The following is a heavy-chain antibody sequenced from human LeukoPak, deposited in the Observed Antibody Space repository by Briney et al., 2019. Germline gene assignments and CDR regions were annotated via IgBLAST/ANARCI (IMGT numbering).Heavy chain of an antibody. V-gene: IGHV4-4*02. CDR3: ARERRYYDSSGYGDY. J-gene: IGHJ4*02. D-gene: IGHD3-22*01. CDR2: ISHSGST. Sequence: SETLSLTCAVSGGSISSSNWWSWVRQPPGKGLEWIGEISHSGSTYYNPSLKSRVTISVDTSKNQFSLKLSSVTAADTAVYYCARERRYYDSSGYGDYWGQGTLVTVSS. CDR1: GGSISSSNW.